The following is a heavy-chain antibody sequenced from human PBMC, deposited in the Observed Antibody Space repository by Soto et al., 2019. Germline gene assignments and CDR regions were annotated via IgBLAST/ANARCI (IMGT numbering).Heavy chain of an antibody. CDR1: GFTFSSYS. D-gene: IGHD3-3*01. V-gene: IGHV3-21*01. CDR3: ARDVRFTLDYDFWSGPPIRAFDI. Sequence: GGSLRLSCAASGFTFSSYSMNWVRQAPGKGLEWVSSISSSSSYIYYADSVKGRFTISRGNAKNSLYLQMNSLRAEDTAVYYCARDVRFTLDYDFWSGPPIRAFDIWGQGTMVTVSS. J-gene: IGHJ3*02. CDR2: ISSSSSYI.